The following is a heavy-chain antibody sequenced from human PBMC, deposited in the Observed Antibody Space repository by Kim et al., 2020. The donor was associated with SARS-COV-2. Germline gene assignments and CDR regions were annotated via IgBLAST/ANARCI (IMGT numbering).Heavy chain of an antibody. CDR3: ARGTSRYFDP. CDR2: WYS. J-gene: IGHJ5*02. Sequence: WYSGSAVSLKSRVTINPDTSKNQFSLHLNSVTPEDTAVYFCARGTSRYFDPWGQGTLVTVSS. V-gene: IGHV6-1*01. D-gene: IGHD1-20*01.